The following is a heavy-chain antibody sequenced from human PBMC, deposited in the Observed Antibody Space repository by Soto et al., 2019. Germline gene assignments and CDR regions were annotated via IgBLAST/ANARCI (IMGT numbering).Heavy chain of an antibody. CDR2: IVTSGTT. Sequence: PSETLSPACTVSGDSISSGTKYWGWIRQAPGNGLERIGYIVTSGTTYYNPTLKSRLTRSLDTSQNQFSLRLASLKDADSAVYYCARVPSPFDDYSAIDFWGQGTPVTVSS. CDR3: ARVPSPFDDYSAIDF. V-gene: IGHV4-30-4*01. CDR1: GDSISSGTKY. J-gene: IGHJ4*02. D-gene: IGHD2-15*01.